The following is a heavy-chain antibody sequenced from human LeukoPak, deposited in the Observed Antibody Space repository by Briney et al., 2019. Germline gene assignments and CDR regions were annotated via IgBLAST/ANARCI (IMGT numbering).Heavy chain of an antibody. D-gene: IGHD3-22*01. J-gene: IGHJ4*02. CDR2: INPSGGST. CDR1: GYTFTSYY. V-gene: IGHV1-46*01. Sequence: ASVKVSRKASGYTFTSYYMHWVRQAPGQGLEWMGIINPSGGSTSYAQKFQGRVTMTRDTSTSTVYMELSSLRSEDTAVYYCARGGYYYDSSGYSDYWGQGTLVTVSS. CDR3: ARGGYYYDSSGYSDY.